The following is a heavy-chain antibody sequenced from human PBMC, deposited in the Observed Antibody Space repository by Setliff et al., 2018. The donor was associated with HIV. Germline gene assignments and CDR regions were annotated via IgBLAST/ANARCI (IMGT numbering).Heavy chain of an antibody. V-gene: IGHV1-69*13. CDR2: IIPMFEIA. D-gene: IGHD3-16*01. J-gene: IGHJ5*02. CDR1: EGTFSSYA. Sequence: GASVKVSCKASEGTFSSYAVSWVRQAPGQGLEWMGGIIPMFEIANYAQRFQGRVTITAEESTSIVYLEMSSLRSEDTAVYFCARDFGGSARAGSTRWFDPWGQGTLVTVSS. CDR3: ARDFGGSARAGSTRWFDP.